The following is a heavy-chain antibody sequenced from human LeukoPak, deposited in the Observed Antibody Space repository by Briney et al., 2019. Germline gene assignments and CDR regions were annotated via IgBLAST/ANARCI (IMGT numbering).Heavy chain of an antibody. CDR2: IYPGDSDT. V-gene: IGHV5-51*01. Sequence: GESLKISCKGSGYRFTSYWIGWVRQMPGKGLEWMGIIYPGDSDTRYSPSFQGQVTISADKSISTAYLQWSSLKASDTAMYYCARHSRVDTAIGTIDYWGQGTLVTVSS. CDR3: ARHSRVDTAIGTIDY. CDR1: GYRFTSYW. J-gene: IGHJ4*02. D-gene: IGHD5-18*01.